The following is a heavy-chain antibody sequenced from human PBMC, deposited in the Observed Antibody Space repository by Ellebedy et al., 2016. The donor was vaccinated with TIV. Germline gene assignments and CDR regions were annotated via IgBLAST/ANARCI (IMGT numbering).Heavy chain of an antibody. CDR3: AKDVEGYASGSYYRWFDP. V-gene: IGHV3-53*01. Sequence: GESLKISXAASGFAVSGNYMSWVRQAPGKGLECVSVIYSGGTTYYADSVKGRFTISRDNSKNTLYLQMNSLRAEDTAVYYCAKDVEGYASGSYYRWFDPWGQGTLVTVSS. CDR1: GFAVSGNY. J-gene: IGHJ5*02. D-gene: IGHD3-10*01. CDR2: IYSGGTT.